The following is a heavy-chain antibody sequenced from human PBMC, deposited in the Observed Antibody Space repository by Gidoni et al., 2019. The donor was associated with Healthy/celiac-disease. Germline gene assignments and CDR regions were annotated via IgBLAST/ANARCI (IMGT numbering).Heavy chain of an antibody. V-gene: IGHV4-34*01. CDR1: GGSFSGYY. D-gene: IGHD2-15*01. J-gene: IGHJ4*02. Sequence: QVQLQQWGAGLLKPSETLSLTCAVYGGSFSGYYWSWIRQPPGKGLEWIGEINHSGSTNYNPSLKSRVTISVDTSKSQFSLKLSSVTAADTAVYYCAGLYCSGGSCYRPYYFDYWGQGTLVTVSS. CDR3: AGLYCSGGSCYRPYYFDY. CDR2: INHSGST.